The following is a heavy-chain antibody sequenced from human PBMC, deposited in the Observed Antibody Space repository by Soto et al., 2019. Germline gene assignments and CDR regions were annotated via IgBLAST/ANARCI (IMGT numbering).Heavy chain of an antibody. D-gene: IGHD6-13*01. CDR3: ARGTSWQLRFDY. Sequence: TLSLTCTVSSDSISSYYWSWIRQPPGKRLEWIGYISYSGSTDYNPSLKSRVTISGDTSKNQFSLKVSSVTAADTAVYYCARGTSWQLRFDYWGQGTLVTVSS. CDR1: SDSISSYY. V-gene: IGHV4-59*01. CDR2: ISYSGST. J-gene: IGHJ4*02.